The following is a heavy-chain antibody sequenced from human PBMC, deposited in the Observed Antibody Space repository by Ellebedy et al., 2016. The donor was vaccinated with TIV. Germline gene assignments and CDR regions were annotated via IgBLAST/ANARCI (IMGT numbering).Heavy chain of an antibody. CDR2: INPNGGGT. Sequence: ASVKVSCXASGYTFTSYYVHWVRQAPGQGLEWMGIINPNGGGTNYAQKFQGRLTMTRDTSTSTVYMELSSLRSEDTAVFYCARRVSAMGDAFDMWGQGTMVTVSS. CDR3: ARRVSAMGDAFDM. J-gene: IGHJ3*02. CDR1: GYTFTSYY. D-gene: IGHD5/OR15-5a*01. V-gene: IGHV1-46*01.